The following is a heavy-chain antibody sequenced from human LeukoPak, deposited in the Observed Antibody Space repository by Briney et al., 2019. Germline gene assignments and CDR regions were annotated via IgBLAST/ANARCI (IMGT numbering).Heavy chain of an antibody. D-gene: IGHD3-10*01. CDR3: ARVTSFGELPFDY. Sequence: ASVKVSSKASGYTFTGYYMHWVRQAPGQGLEWMGWINPNSGGTNYAQKFQGRVTMTRDTSISTAYMELSRLRSDDTAVYYCARVTSFGELPFDYWGQGTLVTVSS. CDR1: GYTFTGYY. CDR2: INPNSGGT. V-gene: IGHV1-2*02. J-gene: IGHJ4*02.